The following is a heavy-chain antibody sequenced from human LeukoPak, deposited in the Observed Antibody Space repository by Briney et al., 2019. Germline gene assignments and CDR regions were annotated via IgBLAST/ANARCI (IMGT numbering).Heavy chain of an antibody. CDR1: GSTFTSYW. CDR2: IYAGEADT. J-gene: IGHJ3*02. CDR3: ARQRFPRRSDAFDI. D-gene: IGHD6-6*01. Sequence: GGPLQISCQGSGSTFTSYWIGGVRRLPGKGLEWMGIIYAGEADTTNSTSCQGQVTISADKSISTAYLQWSSLKASDTAMYYCARQRFPRRSDAFDIWGQGTRVTVSS. V-gene: IGHV5-51*01.